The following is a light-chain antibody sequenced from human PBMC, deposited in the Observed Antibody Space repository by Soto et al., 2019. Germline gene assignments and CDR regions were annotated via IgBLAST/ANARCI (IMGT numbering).Light chain of an antibody. CDR3: GGWDDSLSGPV. CDR1: SSNIGSNY. CDR2: RNN. Sequence: QSVLTQPPSASGTPGQRVTFSCSGSSSNIGSNYVYWYRQFPGTAPKLLIQRNNQRPSGVPARFSGSKSGTSASLAISGLRSEDEADYYCGGWDDSLSGPVFGGGTKLTVL. J-gene: IGLJ2*01. V-gene: IGLV1-47*01.